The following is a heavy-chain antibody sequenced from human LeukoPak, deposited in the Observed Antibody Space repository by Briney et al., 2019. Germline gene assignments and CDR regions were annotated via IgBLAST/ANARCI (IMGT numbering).Heavy chain of an antibody. Sequence: ASVKVSCKASGYTFTNYAMHWVRLAPGQRLQWMGWINLVNGNTKYSQYFEGRVTITRDTSASTVYMELSRLRSDDTAVYYCARAYYDPQGVVDYWGQGTLVTVSS. J-gene: IGHJ4*02. CDR2: INLVNGNT. V-gene: IGHV1-3*01. D-gene: IGHD3-22*01. CDR1: GYTFTNYA. CDR3: ARAYYDPQGVVDY.